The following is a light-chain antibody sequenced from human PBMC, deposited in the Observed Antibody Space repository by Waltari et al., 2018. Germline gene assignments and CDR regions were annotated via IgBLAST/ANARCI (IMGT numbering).Light chain of an antibody. J-gene: IGKJ3*01. CDR3: QKYNGAPYT. Sequence: DIQLTQSPSSLPASVGDRVTITCRASQGISNSLVCYQQKPGKVPKLLIYAASSLQSVVPTRFSGSGSGKDFTLTITSLQTEDVATYYCQKYNGAPYTFGPGTTVDIK. CDR2: AAS. CDR1: QGISNS. V-gene: IGKV1-27*01.